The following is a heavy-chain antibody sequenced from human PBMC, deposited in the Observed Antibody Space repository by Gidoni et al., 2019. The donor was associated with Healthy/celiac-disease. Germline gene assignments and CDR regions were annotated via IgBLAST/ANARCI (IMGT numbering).Heavy chain of an antibody. CDR3: ARDGSGSYYNPPIYFDY. CDR1: AFTFSRYG. CDR2: IWYDGSNK. Sequence: QVQLVESGGGVVQPGRSLRLSCAASAFTFSRYGMHWVRQAPGKGLEWVAVIWYDGSNKYYADSVKGRFTISRDNSKNTLYLQMNSLRAEDTAVYYCARDGSGSYYNPPIYFDYWGQGTLVTVSS. D-gene: IGHD3-10*01. V-gene: IGHV3-33*01. J-gene: IGHJ4*02.